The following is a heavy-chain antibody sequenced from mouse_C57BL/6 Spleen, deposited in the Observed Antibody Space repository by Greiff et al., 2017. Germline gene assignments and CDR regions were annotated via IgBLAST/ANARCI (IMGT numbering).Heavy chain of an antibody. CDR2: IYPSDSET. Sequence: QVQLQQPGAELVRPGSSVKLSCKASGYTFTSYWMDWVKQRPGQGLEWIGNIYPSDSETHYNQKFKDKATLTVDKSSSTAYMQLSSLTSEDSAVYYCARLWDEDSVDYWGQGTTLTVSS. CDR1: GYTFTSYW. J-gene: IGHJ2*01. V-gene: IGHV1-61*01. D-gene: IGHD4-1*01. CDR3: ARLWDEDSVDY.